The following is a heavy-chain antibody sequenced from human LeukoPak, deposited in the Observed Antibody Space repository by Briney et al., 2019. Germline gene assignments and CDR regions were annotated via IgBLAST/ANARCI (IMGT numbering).Heavy chain of an antibody. CDR2: IIPIFGTA. D-gene: IGHD6-6*01. J-gene: IGHJ4*02. CDR1: GGTFSSYA. Sequence: GASVKVSCKASGGTFSSYAISWVRQAPGQGLEWMGGIIPIFGTANYAQKFQGRVTITADESTSTAYMELSSLRSEDTAVYYCASWIAARLYYFDYWGQGTLVTVSS. V-gene: IGHV1-69*13. CDR3: ASWIAARLYYFDY.